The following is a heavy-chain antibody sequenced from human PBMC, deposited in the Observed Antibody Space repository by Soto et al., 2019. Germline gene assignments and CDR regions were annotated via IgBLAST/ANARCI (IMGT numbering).Heavy chain of an antibody. J-gene: IGHJ6*03. Sequence: GGSLRLSCAASGFTFSSYAMSWVRQAPGKGLEWVSAISVSGGSTYYADSVKGRFTISRDNSRNTLYLQMNSLRAEDTAVYYCARHYDFWSGYSDRYYYYMDVWGKGTTVTVSS. D-gene: IGHD3-3*01. V-gene: IGHV3-23*01. CDR2: ISVSGGST. CDR1: GFTFSSYA. CDR3: ARHYDFWSGYSDRYYYYMDV.